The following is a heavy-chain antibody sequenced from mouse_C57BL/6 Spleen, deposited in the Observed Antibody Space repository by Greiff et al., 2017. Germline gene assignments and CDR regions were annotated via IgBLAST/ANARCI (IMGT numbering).Heavy chain of an antibody. J-gene: IGHJ2*01. CDR3: ARGGTVVADDY. CDR1: GYTFTSYW. D-gene: IGHD1-1*01. CDR2: IDPSDSET. Sequence: VQLQQPGAELVRPGSSVKLSCKASGYTFTSYWMHWVKQRPIQGLEWIGNIDPSDSETHYNQKFKDKATLTVDKSSSTAYMQLSSLTSEDSAVYYCARGGTVVADDYWGQGTTRTVSS. V-gene: IGHV1-52*01.